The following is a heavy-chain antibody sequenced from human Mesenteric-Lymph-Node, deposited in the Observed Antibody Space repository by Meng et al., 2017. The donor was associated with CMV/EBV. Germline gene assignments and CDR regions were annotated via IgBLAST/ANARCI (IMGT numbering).Heavy chain of an antibody. CDR1: GYICTNYW. D-gene: IGHD4-17*01. Sequence: KGSGYICTNYWIGWVRQMPGQGLEWMGIIYPGDSDTAYSPSFQGQVTISVDKSISTAYLQWSSLKASDTAMYYCARQSDYGDYFRDYWGQGTLVTVSS. J-gene: IGHJ4*02. CDR3: ARQSDYGDYFRDY. CDR2: IYPGDSDT. V-gene: IGHV5-51*01.